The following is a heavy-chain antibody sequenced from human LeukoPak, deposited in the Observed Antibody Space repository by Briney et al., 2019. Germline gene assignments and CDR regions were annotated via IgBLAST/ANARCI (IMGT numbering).Heavy chain of an antibody. CDR1: GFTFSNYW. V-gene: IGHV3-23*01. CDR2: ISGSGGST. CDR3: AELGITMIGGV. D-gene: IGHD3-10*02. Sequence: GGSLRLSCAASGFTFSNYWMTWVRQAPGKGLEWVSAISGSGGSTHYADSVKGRFTISRDNAKNSLYLQMNSLRAEDTAVYYCAELGITMIGGVWGKGTTVTISS. J-gene: IGHJ6*04.